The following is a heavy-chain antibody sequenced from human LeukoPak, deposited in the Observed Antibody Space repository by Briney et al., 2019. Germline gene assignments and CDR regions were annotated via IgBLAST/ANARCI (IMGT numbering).Heavy chain of an antibody. CDR2: IKQEGSEK. Sequence: GGSLRLSCAASGFTFSSYWLSWVRQAPGKGLEWVANIKQEGSEKYYVDSVKGRFTISRDNAKNSLYLQMNSLRAEDTAVYYCARYGRGYYDFWSGYVTFDYWGQGTLVTVSS. D-gene: IGHD3-3*01. J-gene: IGHJ4*02. CDR1: GFTFSSYW. V-gene: IGHV3-7*01. CDR3: ARYGRGYYDFWSGYVTFDY.